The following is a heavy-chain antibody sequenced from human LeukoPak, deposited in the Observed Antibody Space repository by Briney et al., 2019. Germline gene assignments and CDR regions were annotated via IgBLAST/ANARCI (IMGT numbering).Heavy chain of an antibody. V-gene: IGHV5-51*01. CDR1: GYTFTTYW. D-gene: IGHD2-21*02. Sequence: GESLKISCKGSGYTFTTYWIGWVRQMPGKGLEWMGIIYPGDSDPRYSPSFRGQVTISADKSISTAYLQWSSLKASDTTMYYCARQQGYCGGDCYIDYWGQGTLVTVSS. J-gene: IGHJ4*02. CDR3: ARQQGYCGGDCYIDY. CDR2: IYPGDSDP.